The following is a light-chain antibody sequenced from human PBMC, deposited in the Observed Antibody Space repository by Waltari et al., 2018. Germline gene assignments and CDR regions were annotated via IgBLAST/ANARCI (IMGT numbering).Light chain of an antibody. Sequence: QSVLTQPPSVSGAPGQRVTVSCTGSASNTGVGYDVQCYQQFPGRAPRLVIHANSYRPSGVPDRFSATKSGSPASLAITGLQAEDEADYYCQSFDKTLNEWVVGGGTKVTVL. CDR3: QSFDKTLNEWV. J-gene: IGLJ3*02. CDR1: ASNTGVGYD. V-gene: IGLV1-40*01. CDR2: ANS.